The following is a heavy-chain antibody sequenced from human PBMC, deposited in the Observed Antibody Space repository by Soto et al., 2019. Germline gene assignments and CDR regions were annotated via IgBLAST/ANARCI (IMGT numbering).Heavy chain of an antibody. CDR1: GFDFSYAW. V-gene: IGHV3-15*01. J-gene: IGHJ5*01. CDR3: ASQRVLGGSLSSRYFAS. D-gene: IGHD2-15*01. CDR2: IKSKVDGGAK. Sequence: GGSLRLSCAASGFDFSYAWMGWVRQAPGKGLEWIGRIKSKVDGGAKQYGTPVRGRFTISRDDSKNTLTLEMKSLTAEDTAMYYCASQRVLGGSLSSRYFASWRQGALVT.